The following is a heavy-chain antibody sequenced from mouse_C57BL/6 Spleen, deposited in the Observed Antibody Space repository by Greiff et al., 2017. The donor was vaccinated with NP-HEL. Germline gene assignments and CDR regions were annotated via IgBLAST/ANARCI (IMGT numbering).Heavy chain of an antibody. Sequence: VQLQQSGPELVKPGASVKISCKASGYTFTDYYMNWVKQSHGKSLEWIGDINPNNGGTSYNQKFKGKATLTVDKSSSTAYMELRSLTSEDSAVYYCAREEEGDYWGQGTSVTVSS. CDR1: GYTFTDYY. J-gene: IGHJ4*01. V-gene: IGHV1-26*01. CDR3: AREEEGDY. CDR2: INPNNGGT.